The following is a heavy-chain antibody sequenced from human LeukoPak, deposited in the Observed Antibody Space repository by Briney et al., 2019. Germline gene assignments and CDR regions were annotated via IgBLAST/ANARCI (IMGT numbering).Heavy chain of an antibody. CDR3: ARDLMGATDMGAPDY. Sequence: GASVTASCKASGYTFTGYYMHWVRQAPGQGLEWMGWINPNSGGTNYAQKFQGRVTMTRDTSISTAYMELSRLRSDDTAVYYCARDLMGATDMGAPDYWGQGTLVTVSS. V-gene: IGHV1-2*02. CDR1: GYTFTGYY. D-gene: IGHD1-26*01. J-gene: IGHJ4*02. CDR2: INPNSGGT.